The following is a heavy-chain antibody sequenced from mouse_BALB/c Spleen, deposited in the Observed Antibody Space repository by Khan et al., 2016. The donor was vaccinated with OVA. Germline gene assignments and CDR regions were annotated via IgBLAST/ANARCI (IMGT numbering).Heavy chain of an antibody. J-gene: IGHJ3*01. Sequence: QVQLQQSGAELVRPGSSVKISCKASGYTFSSSWMNWVKQRPGQGLEWIGQIYPGNDDTNYNGKFKGKATLTADKSSRTAYMQLTSLTSEYSAVYFCARYYGSRFAYWGQGTLVTVSA. V-gene: IGHV1-80*01. D-gene: IGHD1-1*01. CDR1: GYTFSSSW. CDR3: ARYYGSRFAY. CDR2: IYPGNDDT.